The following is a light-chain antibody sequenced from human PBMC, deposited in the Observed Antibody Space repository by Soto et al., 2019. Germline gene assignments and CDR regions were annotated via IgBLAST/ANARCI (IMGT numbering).Light chain of an antibody. CDR3: QHYNGNSEA. Sequence: DIQMTQSPSNLSGSVGARVTITCRASTTISSWLAWYPQKPGKAPTLLLYKATTIQSGVPSRFSGSGTGTEFALTISSLQPDDFATDYYQHYNGNSEAVGQGTKVELK. J-gene: IGKJ1*01. V-gene: IGKV1-5*03. CDR1: TTISSW. CDR2: KAT.